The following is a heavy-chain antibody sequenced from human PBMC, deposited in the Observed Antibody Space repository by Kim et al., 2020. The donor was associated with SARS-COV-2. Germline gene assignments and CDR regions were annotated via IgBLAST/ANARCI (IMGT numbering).Heavy chain of an antibody. V-gene: IGHV3-11*01. CDR2: ISSSGSTI. CDR3: ARDKGPESYYYYGMDV. J-gene: IGHJ6*02. CDR1: GFTFSDYY. Sequence: GGSLRLSCAASGFTFSDYYMSWIRQAPGKGLEWVSYISSSGSTIYYADSVKGRFTISRDNAKNSLYLQMNSLRAEDTAVYYCARDKGPESYYYYGMDVWGQGTTVTVSS.